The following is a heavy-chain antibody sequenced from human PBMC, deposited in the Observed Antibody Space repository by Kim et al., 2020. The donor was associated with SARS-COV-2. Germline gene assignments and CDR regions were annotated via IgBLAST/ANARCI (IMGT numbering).Heavy chain of an antibody. CDR1: GFTFSDYH. CDR2: ISSSGNTI. CDR3: ASRWLQYSPFDN. V-gene: IGHV3-11*01. D-gene: IGHD5-12*01. Sequence: GGSLRLSCEGSGFTFSDYHMSWIRQAPGKGLEWVSYISSSGNTIYYADSVKGRFTISRDNAKNSLSLQMNSLRVDDTAVYYCASRWLQYSPFDNWGQGTLVTVSS. J-gene: IGHJ4*02.